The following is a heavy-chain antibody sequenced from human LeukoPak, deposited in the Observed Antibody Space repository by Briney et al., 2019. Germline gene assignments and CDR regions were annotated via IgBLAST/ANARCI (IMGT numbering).Heavy chain of an antibody. D-gene: IGHD2-15*01. V-gene: IGHV3-23*01. Sequence: RSGGSLRLSCAASGFTFNTYAMSWVRQAPGKGLEWVSAMSGSGGRTYYADSVKGRFTISRDNSKNTLYLQMNSLRAEDTAVYYCAKWGCSGGSCYPFDYWGQGTLVTVSS. J-gene: IGHJ4*02. CDR2: MSGSGGRT. CDR3: AKWGCSGGSCYPFDY. CDR1: GFTFNTYA.